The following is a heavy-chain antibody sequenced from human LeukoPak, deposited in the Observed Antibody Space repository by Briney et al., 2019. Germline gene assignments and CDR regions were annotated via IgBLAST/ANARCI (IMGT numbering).Heavy chain of an antibody. CDR2: IRYDGSNK. D-gene: IGHD6-6*01. CDR3: ARTLIEYSVSSCYFDY. J-gene: IGHJ4*02. Sequence: GGSLRLSCAASGFSFSYYGMHWVRQAPGKGLEWVSFIRYDGSNKNYADSVKGRFTISRDNSRNSLYLQMNSLRTEDTAVYYCARTLIEYSVSSCYFDYWGQGTLVTVSS. CDR1: GFSFSYYG. V-gene: IGHV3-30*02.